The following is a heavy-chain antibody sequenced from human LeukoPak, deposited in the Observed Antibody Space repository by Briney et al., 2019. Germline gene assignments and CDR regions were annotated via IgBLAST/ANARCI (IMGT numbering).Heavy chain of an antibody. Sequence: GASVKVSCKASGGTFSSYAISWVRQAPGQGLEWMGGIIPIFGTANYAQKFQGRVTITADESTSTAYMELSSLRSEDTAVYYCARDRGDVVVPAAMHYWGQGTLVTVSS. J-gene: IGHJ4*02. D-gene: IGHD2-2*01. CDR1: GGTFSSYA. V-gene: IGHV1-69*13. CDR2: IIPIFGTA. CDR3: ARDRGDVVVPAAMHY.